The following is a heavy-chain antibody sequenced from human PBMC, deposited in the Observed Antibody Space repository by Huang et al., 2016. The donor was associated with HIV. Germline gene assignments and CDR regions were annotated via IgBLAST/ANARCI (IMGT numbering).Heavy chain of an antibody. D-gene: IGHD1-1*01. CDR2: MNHRGST. CDR3: ARERMMSWLDDHDAFDI. V-gene: IGHV4-34*01. Sequence: QVQLQQWGAGLLKPSETLSLNCAVYGGSFSGYYWSWIRQYPGKGLDWIGDMNHRGSTNCNPSLKSRLTISVDTSKNQFSVKLSSVTAADTAVYYCARERMMSWLDDHDAFDIWGQGTMVTVSS. CDR1: GGSFSGYY. J-gene: IGHJ3*02.